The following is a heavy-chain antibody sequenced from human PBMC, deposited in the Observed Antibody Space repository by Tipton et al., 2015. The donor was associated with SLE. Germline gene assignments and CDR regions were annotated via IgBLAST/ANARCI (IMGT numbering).Heavy chain of an antibody. CDR2: IYTSVTS. CDR3: ARMRGGYNAHH. D-gene: IGHD5-24*01. CDR1: GDSISSHY. Sequence: TLSLTCSVSGDSISSHYWSWIRQPAGKGLEWIGRIYTSVTSNYNPSLRSRVTVSVDMSKNQFSLKVKSVTTADTAVYYCARMRGGYNAHHWGQGILVTVSS. V-gene: IGHV4-4*07. J-gene: IGHJ5*02.